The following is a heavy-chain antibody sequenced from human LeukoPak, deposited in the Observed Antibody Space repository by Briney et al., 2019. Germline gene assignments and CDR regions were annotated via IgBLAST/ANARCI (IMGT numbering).Heavy chain of an antibody. D-gene: IGHD3-9*01. V-gene: IGHV4-59*01. Sequence: GSLRLSCAASGFTFSSYAMSWVRQPPGKGLEWIGYIYYSGSTNYSPSLKSRVTISVDTSRNRFSLKLTSVTAADTAIYYCAKEVAWSGYFEYWGQGTLVTVSS. CDR1: GFTFSSYA. CDR2: IYYSGST. CDR3: AKEVAWSGYFEY. J-gene: IGHJ4*02.